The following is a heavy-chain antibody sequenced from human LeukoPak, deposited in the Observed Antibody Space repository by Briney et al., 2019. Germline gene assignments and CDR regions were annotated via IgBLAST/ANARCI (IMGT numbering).Heavy chain of an antibody. CDR1: GGSIISRSHY. D-gene: IGHD3-22*01. V-gene: IGHV4-39*01. CDR3: ARLDYSDIYFDY. CDR2: IYYSGST. Sequence: SETLSLTCTVSGGSIISRSHYWGWIRQPPGKGLEWIGSIYYSGSTYYNPSLKSRVTISVDTSKNQFSLKLSSVTAADTAVYYCARLDYSDIYFDYWGQGALVTVSS. J-gene: IGHJ4*02.